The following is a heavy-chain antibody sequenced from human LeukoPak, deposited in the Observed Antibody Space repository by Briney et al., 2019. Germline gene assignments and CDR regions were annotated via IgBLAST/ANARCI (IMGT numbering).Heavy chain of an antibody. CDR1: GFTFSSYA. J-gene: IGHJ4*02. V-gene: IGHV3-30-3*01. D-gene: IGHD3-22*01. Sequence: GGSLRLSCAASGFTFSSYAMHWVRQAPGKGLEWVAVISYDGSNKYYADSVKGRFTISRDNSKNTLYLQMNSLRAEDTAVYYCARDSHYDSSGHWPLDYWGQGTLVTVSS. CDR3: ARDSHYDSSGHWPLDY. CDR2: ISYDGSNK.